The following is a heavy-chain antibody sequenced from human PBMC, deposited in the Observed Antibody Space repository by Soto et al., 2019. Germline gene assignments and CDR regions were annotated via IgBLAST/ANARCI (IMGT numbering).Heavy chain of an antibody. CDR3: ASPPVTLPDY. J-gene: IGHJ4*02. CDR2: ISYDGSNK. D-gene: IGHD4-4*01. Sequence: QVQLVESGGGVVQPGRSLRLSCAASGFTFSSYGMHWVRQAPGKGLEWVAVISYDGSNKYYADSVKGRFTISGDNSKNTLYLQLNSPRAEDTAVYYCASPPVTLPDYWGQGTLVTVTS. CDR1: GFTFSSYG. V-gene: IGHV3-30*03.